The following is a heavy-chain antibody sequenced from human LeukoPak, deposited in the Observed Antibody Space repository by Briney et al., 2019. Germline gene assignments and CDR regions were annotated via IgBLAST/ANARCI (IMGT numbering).Heavy chain of an antibody. J-gene: IGHJ4*02. Sequence: GGSLRLSCAASGFTFSSYSMNWVRQAPGKGLEWVSSISSSSSYIYYADSVKGRFTISRDNAKNSLYLQMNSLRAEDTAVYYCAKSYGDYPHYPFDYWGQGTLVTVSS. CDR1: GFTFSSYS. CDR2: ISSSSSYI. CDR3: AKSYGDYPHYPFDY. D-gene: IGHD4-17*01. V-gene: IGHV3-21*01.